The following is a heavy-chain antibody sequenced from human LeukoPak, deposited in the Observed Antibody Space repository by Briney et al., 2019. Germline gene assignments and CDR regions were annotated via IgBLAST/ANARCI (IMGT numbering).Heavy chain of an antibody. D-gene: IGHD3-10*01. CDR2: INHSGST. CDR3: AREVVWFGELTFDP. J-gene: IGHJ5*02. V-gene: IGHV4-34*01. Sequence: SETLSLTCAVYGGSFSGYYWSWIRQPPGKGLEWIGEINHSGSTNYNPSLKSRVTISVDTSKNQFSLKLSSVTAADTAVYYCAREVVWFGELTFDPWGQGTLVTVSS. CDR1: GGSFSGYY.